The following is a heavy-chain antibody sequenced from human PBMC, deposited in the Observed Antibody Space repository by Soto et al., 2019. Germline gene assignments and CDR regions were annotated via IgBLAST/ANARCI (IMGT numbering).Heavy chain of an antibody. CDR3: AVNYYGLDV. CDR1: GFRFSDFY. Sequence: LRLSCAASGFRFSDFYMDWVRQTPGKGLEWVGRSRNEASSYTTDYAASVKGRFSISRHESQKSLFLQMNSLKTEDTAVYYCAVNYYGLDVLGQGTTVTVSS. CDR2: SRNEASSYTT. J-gene: IGHJ6*02. V-gene: IGHV3-72*01.